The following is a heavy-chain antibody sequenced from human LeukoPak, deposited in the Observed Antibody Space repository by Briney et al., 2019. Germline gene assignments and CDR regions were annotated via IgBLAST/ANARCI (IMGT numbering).Heavy chain of an antibody. CDR3: AREGGYDSSGLNWFDP. J-gene: IGHJ5*02. CDR2: ISTGNGNT. Sequence: ASVKVSCKASASTFSTYAIHWVRQAPGQGLEWMGWISTGNGNTRYSQAFQDRFTITRDTSISTAYMELSRLRSDDTAVYYCAREGGYDSSGLNWFDPWGQGTLVTVSS. D-gene: IGHD3-22*01. V-gene: IGHV1-3*04. CDR1: ASTFSTYA.